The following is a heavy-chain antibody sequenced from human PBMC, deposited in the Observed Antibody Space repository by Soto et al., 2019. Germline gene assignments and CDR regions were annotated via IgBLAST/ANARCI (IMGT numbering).Heavy chain of an antibody. CDR2: IYWDDDK. CDR1: GFSLSTSGVG. Sequence: QITLKESGPTLVKPTQTLTLTCTSSGFSLSTSGVGVGWIRQPPGKALEWLALIYWDDDKRYSPSLKSRLTITNDTSKNQVVLTIPNMDPVNTATYYCAHTPEHYGDTYFDYWGQGTLVTVSS. V-gene: IGHV2-5*02. D-gene: IGHD4-17*01. J-gene: IGHJ4*02. CDR3: AHTPEHYGDTYFDY.